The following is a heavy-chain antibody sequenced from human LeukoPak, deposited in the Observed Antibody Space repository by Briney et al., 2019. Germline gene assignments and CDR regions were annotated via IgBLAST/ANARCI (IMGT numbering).Heavy chain of an antibody. V-gene: IGHV1-69*13. J-gene: IGHJ6*02. D-gene: IGHD2-2*02. CDR1: GGTFSSYA. Sequence: ASVKVSCKASGGTFSSYAISWVRQAPGQGLEWMGGIIPIFGTANYAQKLQGRVTITADESTSTAYMELSSLRSEDTAVYYCARDLLVVVPAAILRYYYGMDVWGQGTTVTVSS. CDR2: IIPIFGTA. CDR3: ARDLLVVVPAAILRYYYGMDV.